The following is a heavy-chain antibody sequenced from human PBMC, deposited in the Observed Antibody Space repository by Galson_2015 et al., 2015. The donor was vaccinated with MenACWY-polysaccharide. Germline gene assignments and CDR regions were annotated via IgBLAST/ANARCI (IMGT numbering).Heavy chain of an antibody. Sequence: SLRLSCAASGFTFSSYAMTWVRQAPGKGLECVSVIGGSDNDIYYADSVRGRFTISRDNSKNTLYLQMSSLRVEDTAIYYCAKGGGLRSGSHDSWGQGTLVTVSS. D-gene: IGHD1-26*01. CDR2: IGGSDNDI. CDR3: AKGGGLRSGSHDS. CDR1: GFTFSSYA. V-gene: IGHV3-23*01. J-gene: IGHJ5*01.